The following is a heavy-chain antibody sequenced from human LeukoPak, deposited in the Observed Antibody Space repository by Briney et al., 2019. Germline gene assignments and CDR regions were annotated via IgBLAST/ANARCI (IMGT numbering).Heavy chain of an antibody. D-gene: IGHD3-10*01. V-gene: IGHV3-21*01. CDR3: AKDLMRDRWFGES. CDR2: ISSSSRSM. J-gene: IGHJ5*02. Sequence: GGSLRLSCADSGFTFSSNTMNWVRQAPGKGLEWVSSISSSSRSMHYVDSVKGRFTISRDNAKNSLYLQMNSLRAEDTAVYYCAKDLMRDRWFGESWGQGTLVTVSS. CDR1: GFTFSSNT.